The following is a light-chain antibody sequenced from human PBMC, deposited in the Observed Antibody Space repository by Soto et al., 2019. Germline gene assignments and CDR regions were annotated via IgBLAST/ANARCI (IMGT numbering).Light chain of an antibody. J-gene: IGKJ3*01. CDR1: QSISSY. CDR3: QQRLRTPFT. Sequence: DIQMTQSPSSLSASVGDRVNITCRASQSISSYLNWYQQKPGKAPKLLVYAASRLQSGVPSKFSGTGSGTGFTLTISSLKPEDFATYYCQQRLRTPFTFGPQNKLDIK. CDR2: AAS. V-gene: IGKV1-39*01.